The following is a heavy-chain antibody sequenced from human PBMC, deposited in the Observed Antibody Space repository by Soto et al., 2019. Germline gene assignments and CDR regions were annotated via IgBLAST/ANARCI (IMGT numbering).Heavy chain of an antibody. V-gene: IGHV3-23*01. CDR3: AKDRNHYGSGSYFDY. Sequence: GGSLRLSCAASGYAFNIYAMSWVRQAPGKGLEWVSVISGSADSTNYADSVKGRFTISRDNSKNTVYLQMNSLRVEDTAVYYCAKDRNHYGSGSYFDYWGQGTLVTVSS. CDR1: GYAFNIYA. J-gene: IGHJ4*02. D-gene: IGHD3-10*01. CDR2: ISGSADST.